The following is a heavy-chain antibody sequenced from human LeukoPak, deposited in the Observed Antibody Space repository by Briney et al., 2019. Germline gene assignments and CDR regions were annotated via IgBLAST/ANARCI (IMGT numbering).Heavy chain of an antibody. Sequence: PGGSLSLSCAASGFTLTKHGMHWVRDAPGEGREGVALLWSDESNRYNEDSVKGRFTISRETSKNTLYLQMNSLRAEDMAVYYCARDMRGRNYYNWRGYFDYWGQGTLVTVSS. D-gene: IGHD1-7*01. J-gene: IGHJ4*02. V-gene: IGHV3-33*01. CDR1: GFTLTKHG. CDR2: LWSDESNR. CDR3: ARDMRGRNYYNWRGYFDY.